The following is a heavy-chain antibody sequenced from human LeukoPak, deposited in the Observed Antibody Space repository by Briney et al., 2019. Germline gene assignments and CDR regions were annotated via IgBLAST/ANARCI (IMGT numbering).Heavy chain of an antibody. V-gene: IGHV1-69*13. CDR2: IIPIFGTA. J-gene: IGHJ6*02. CDR1: GYTFSSYA. Sequence: SVKVSCKASGYTFSSYAISWVRQAPGQGLEWMGGIIPIFGTANYAQKFQGRVTITADESTSTAYMELSSLRSEDTAVYYCARDQSRIAARRAYYYGMGVWGQGTTVTVSS. CDR3: ARDQSRIAARRAYYYGMGV. D-gene: IGHD6-6*01.